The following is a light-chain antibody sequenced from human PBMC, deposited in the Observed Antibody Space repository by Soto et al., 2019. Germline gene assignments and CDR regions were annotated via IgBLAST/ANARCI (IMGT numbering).Light chain of an antibody. Sequence: QSALTQPRSVSGSPGQSVTISCTGTSSDVGGYNYVSWYEQHPVTAPKLMIYDVTKRPSGVPDRFAGSKSGNTASLTISGLQSEDEADYYRCSYAGSYTGVLGTGTQLPVL. CDR2: DVT. CDR1: SSDVGGYNY. CDR3: CSYAGSYTGV. J-gene: IGLJ1*01. V-gene: IGLV2-11*01.